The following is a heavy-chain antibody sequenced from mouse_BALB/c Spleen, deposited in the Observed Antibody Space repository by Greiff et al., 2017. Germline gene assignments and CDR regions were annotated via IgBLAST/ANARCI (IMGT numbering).Heavy chain of an antibody. Sequence: VKVVESGPGLVAPSQSLSITCTVSGFSLTSYGVHWVRQPPGKGLEWLGVIWAGGSTNYNSALMSRLSISKDNSKSQVFLKMNSLQTDDTAMYYCARGYFTTATWFAYWGQGTLVTVSA. J-gene: IGHJ3*01. CDR3: ARGYFTTATWFAY. CDR1: GFSLTSYG. D-gene: IGHD1-2*01. CDR2: IWAGGST. V-gene: IGHV2-9*02.